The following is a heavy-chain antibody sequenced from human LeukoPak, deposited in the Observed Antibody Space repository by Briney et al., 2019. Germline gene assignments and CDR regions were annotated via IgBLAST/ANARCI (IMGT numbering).Heavy chain of an antibody. D-gene: IGHD3-10*01. CDR1: GFTFSDYA. J-gene: IGHJ4*02. Sequence: GGSLRLSCAASGFTFSDYAMSWVRQAPGKGLEWVSAISGSGGSTYYADSVKGRFTISRDNSKNTLYLQMNSLRAEDTAVYYCANALITMVRGVLDYWGQGTLVTVSS. CDR2: ISGSGGST. CDR3: ANALITMVRGVLDY. V-gene: IGHV3-23*01.